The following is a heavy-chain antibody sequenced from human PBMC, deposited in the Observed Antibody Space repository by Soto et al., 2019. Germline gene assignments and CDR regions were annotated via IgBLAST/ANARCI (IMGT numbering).Heavy chain of an antibody. V-gene: IGHV3-33*01. J-gene: IGHJ6*04. D-gene: IGHD2-15*01. CDR3: TTDNCSGGRCTGWDV. Sequence: QVQLAESGGGVVQPGKSLRLSCAASGFTFSTYGMHWVRQAPGTGLEWVAVIWHDGINKFYADSVKGRFAISRDNSKNTLYLQVSSLKTEDTAVYYCTTDNCSGGRCTGWDVWGKGTTVTVSS. CDR2: IWHDGINK. CDR1: GFTFSTYG.